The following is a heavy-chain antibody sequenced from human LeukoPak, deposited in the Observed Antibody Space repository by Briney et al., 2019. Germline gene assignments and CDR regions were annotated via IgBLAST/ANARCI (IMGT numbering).Heavy chain of an antibody. J-gene: IGHJ4*02. CDR1: GYTYTNYG. Sequence: PKASVKVSCKASGYTYTNYGISWLRQAPGQGLEWMGWISPYNGNTHYAQKFQGRVTMTTDTSTSTVYMELRSLRSDDTAVYYCAGLGYGANFIHYWGQGTLVTVSS. CDR2: ISPYNGNT. CDR3: AGLGYGANFIHY. D-gene: IGHD4-23*01. V-gene: IGHV1-18*01.